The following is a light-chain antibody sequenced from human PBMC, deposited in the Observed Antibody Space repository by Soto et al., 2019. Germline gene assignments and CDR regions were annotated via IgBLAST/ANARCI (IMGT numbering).Light chain of an antibody. CDR3: QQYGNSPIT. CDR1: QSVTNNY. Sequence: DIVLTQSPGPLSLSPGERATLSCRASQSVTNNYLAWYQQKPGQAPRLLIDGASSRATGVPDRFSGTGSGTDFTLTISRLGPEDFAVFYCQQYGNSPITFGQGTRLEI. CDR2: GAS. V-gene: IGKV3-20*01. J-gene: IGKJ5*01.